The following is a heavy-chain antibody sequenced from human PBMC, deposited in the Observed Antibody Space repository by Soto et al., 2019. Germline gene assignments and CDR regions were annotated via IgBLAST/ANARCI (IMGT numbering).Heavy chain of an antibody. J-gene: IGHJ4*02. Sequence: QVQLVESGGGVVQPGRSLRLSCAASGFTFSSYAMHWVRQAPGKGPEWVAVISYDGSNKYYADSVKGRFTISRDNSKNTLYLQMNSLRAEDTAVYYCARVLDYGDYEADYWGQGTLVTVSS. CDR1: GFTFSSYA. V-gene: IGHV3-30-3*01. D-gene: IGHD4-17*01. CDR2: ISYDGSNK. CDR3: ARVLDYGDYEADY.